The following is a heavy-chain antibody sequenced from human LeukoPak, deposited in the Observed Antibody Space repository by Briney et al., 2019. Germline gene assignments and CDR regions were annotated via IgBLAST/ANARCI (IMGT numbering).Heavy chain of an antibody. J-gene: IGHJ4*02. CDR3: ARGRTSGIQSTSFYFDY. D-gene: IGHD6-6*01. CDR1: GGSISRGDYY. V-gene: IGHV4-30-4*01. Sequence: SQTLSLTCTVSGGSISRGDYYWTWIRQPPGKGLEWIGCTYYSGSTYYNPSLKSRITISVDTSKNQFSLKVRSVTAADTAVYYCARGRTSGIQSTSFYFDYWGQGTLVTVSS. CDR2: TYYSGST.